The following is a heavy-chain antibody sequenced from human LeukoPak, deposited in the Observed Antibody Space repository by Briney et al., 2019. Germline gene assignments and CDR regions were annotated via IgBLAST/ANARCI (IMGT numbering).Heavy chain of an antibody. J-gene: IGHJ3*02. V-gene: IGHV3-23*01. Sequence: HTGGSLTLSCVASGFPFSAFAISWVRQAPGKGLEWVSAVSGSGGRKFYADSVRGRFTISRDNSKKTLHLQLNSLKVEDTAVYYCAKGGAAMTDAPHGDVVTTTLGAFDIWGQGTMVTVSS. D-gene: IGHD2-21*02. CDR2: VSGSGGRK. CDR1: GFPFSAFA. CDR3: AKGGAAMTDAPHGDVVTTTLGAFDI.